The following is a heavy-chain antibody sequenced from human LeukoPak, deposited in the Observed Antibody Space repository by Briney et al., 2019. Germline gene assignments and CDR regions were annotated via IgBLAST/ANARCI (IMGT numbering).Heavy chain of an antibody. CDR2: IKQDGGEK. V-gene: IGHV3-7*02. J-gene: IGHJ4*02. D-gene: IGHD6-19*01. CDR1: GFTFSRYW. Sequence: GGSLRLSCAASGFTFSRYWMNWVRPAPWKGLEWVANIKQDGGEKYYVVSLKGRFTISRDNAKNSLYLQMNSLRDEDTAVYYCARGWPWDYWGQRTLVTVAS. CDR3: ARGWPWDY.